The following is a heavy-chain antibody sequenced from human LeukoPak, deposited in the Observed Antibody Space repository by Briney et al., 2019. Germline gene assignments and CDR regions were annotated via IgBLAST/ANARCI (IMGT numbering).Heavy chain of an antibody. Sequence: PSETLSLTCTVSGGSISSGSYYWSWIRQPAGKGLEWIGRIYTSGSTNYNPSLKSRVTISVDTSKNQFSLKLSSVTAADTAVYYCARAEHSSDWATNWSDPWGQGTLVTVSS. CDR2: IYTSGST. V-gene: IGHV4-61*02. D-gene: IGHD5-24*01. CDR3: ARAEHSSDWATNWSDP. CDR1: GGSISSGSYY. J-gene: IGHJ5*02.